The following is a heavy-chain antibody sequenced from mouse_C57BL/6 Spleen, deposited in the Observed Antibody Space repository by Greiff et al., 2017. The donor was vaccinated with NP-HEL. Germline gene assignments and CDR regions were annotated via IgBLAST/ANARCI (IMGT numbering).Heavy chain of an antibody. CDR3: ASLPYVSSYDWYFDV. CDR1: GYTFTDYN. CDR2: INPNNGGT. Sequence: EVQLQQSGPELVKPGASVKIPCKASGYTFTDYNMDWVKQSHGKSLEWIGDINPNNGGTIYNQKFKGKATLTVDKSSSTAYMELRSLTSEDTAVYYCASLPYVSSYDWYFDVWGTGTTVTVSS. V-gene: IGHV1-18*01. D-gene: IGHD1-1*01. J-gene: IGHJ1*03.